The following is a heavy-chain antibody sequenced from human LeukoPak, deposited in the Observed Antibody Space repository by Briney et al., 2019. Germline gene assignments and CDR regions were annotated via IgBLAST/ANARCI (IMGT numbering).Heavy chain of an antibody. Sequence: ASVKVSCKVSGYTLTELSMHWVRQAPGKGLEWMGGFDPEDGETIYAQKFQGRVTMTEDASTDTAYMELSSLRSEDTAVYYCATHPLYYCSSTSCYTLLYWGQGTLVTVSS. D-gene: IGHD2-2*01. CDR2: FDPEDGET. CDR3: ATHPLYYCSSTSCYTLLY. V-gene: IGHV1-24*01. J-gene: IGHJ4*02. CDR1: GYTLTELS.